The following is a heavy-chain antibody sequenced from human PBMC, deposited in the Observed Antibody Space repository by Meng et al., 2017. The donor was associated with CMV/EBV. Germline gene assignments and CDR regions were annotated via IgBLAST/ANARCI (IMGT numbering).Heavy chain of an antibody. D-gene: IGHD3-3*01. CDR1: GGSISRGDYY. V-gene: IGHV4-30-4*08. J-gene: IGHJ4*02. CDR3: ARDNRRGGVDY. CDR2: IYYSGST. Sequence: VALEGSGPGLVHPSKALYITCTVFGGSISRGDYYWSWIRQPPGKGLEWIGYIYYSGSTYYNPSLKSRVTISVDTSKNQFSLKLSSVTAADTAVYYCARDNRRGGVDYWGQGTLVSVSS.